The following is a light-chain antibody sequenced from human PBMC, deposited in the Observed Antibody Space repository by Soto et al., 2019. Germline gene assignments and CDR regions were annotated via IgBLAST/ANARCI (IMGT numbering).Light chain of an antibody. CDR3: QQYGSSAFP. J-gene: IGKJ3*01. V-gene: IGKV3-20*01. CDR2: GAS. Sequence: EIVLTQSPGTLSLSPRERATLSCRASQSVSSSYLAWYQQKPGQAPRLLIYGASSRATGIPDRVSGSGSGTDFNITISRLEPEDFAVYYCQQYGSSAFPFGPGTKVDIK. CDR1: QSVSSSY.